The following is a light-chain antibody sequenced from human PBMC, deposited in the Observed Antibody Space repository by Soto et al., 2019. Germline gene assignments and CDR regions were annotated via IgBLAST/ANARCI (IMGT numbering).Light chain of an antibody. J-gene: IGLJ3*02. CDR2: DVS. Sequence: QSALPQPRSVSGSPGQSVTISCTGTSSDVGGYNYVSWYQQHPGKAPKLMIYDVSKRPSGVPDRFAGSKSDNTASLTISGLQADDEDDYCCCSQAGSDTWVFGGGTKLTVL. CDR1: SSDVGGYNY. CDR3: CSQAGSDTWV. V-gene: IGLV2-11*01.